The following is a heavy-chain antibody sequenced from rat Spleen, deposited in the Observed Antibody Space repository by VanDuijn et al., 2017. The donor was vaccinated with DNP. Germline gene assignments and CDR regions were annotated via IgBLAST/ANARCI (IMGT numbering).Heavy chain of an antibody. CDR2: IIYDGSRT. Sequence: EVQLVESGGGLVQPGRSLKLSCAASGFTFSDYNMAWVRQAPKKGLEWVATIIYDGSRTYYRDSVKGRFTISRDNAKSTLYLQMDSLRSEDTATYYCATHDTTTAYFDYWGQGVMVTVSS. V-gene: IGHV5S10*01. J-gene: IGHJ2*01. D-gene: IGHD1-10*01. CDR1: GFTFSDYN. CDR3: ATHDTTTAYFDY.